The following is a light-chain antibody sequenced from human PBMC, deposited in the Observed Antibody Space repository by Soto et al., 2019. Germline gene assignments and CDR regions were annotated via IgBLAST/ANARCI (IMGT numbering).Light chain of an antibody. CDR2: QVS. J-gene: IGKJ1*01. CDR3: LQGTRWPPWT. CDR1: QSLLSSDGNTY. V-gene: IGKV2-30*01. Sequence: DVVMTQSPLSLPVTLGQPASISCRSNQSLLSSDGNTYLNWFRQRPGQSPRRLTYQVSIRDSGVPSRFSGSGSCTDFTPKTSRLEAEDVGIYYCLQGTRWPPWTFGQGTKVESK.